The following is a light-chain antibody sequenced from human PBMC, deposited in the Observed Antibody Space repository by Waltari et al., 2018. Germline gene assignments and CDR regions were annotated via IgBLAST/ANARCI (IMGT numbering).Light chain of an antibody. CDR1: QDISIW. V-gene: IGKV1-12*01. CDR3: QHYYNVPWT. J-gene: IGKJ1*01. Sequence: DIQMTQSPTSVSASVGDRVSITCRASQDISIWVAWYQQQPGKAPKFLIYDASTWQSGVPSRFSGRGSGTDFTLTISSLQPEDVAVYFCQHYYNVPWTFGQGTKVEIK. CDR2: DAS.